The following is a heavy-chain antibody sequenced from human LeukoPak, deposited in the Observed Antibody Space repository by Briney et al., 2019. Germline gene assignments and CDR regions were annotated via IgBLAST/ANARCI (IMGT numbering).Heavy chain of an antibody. J-gene: IGHJ4*02. D-gene: IGHD6-19*01. V-gene: IGHV3-74*01. CDR3: ARDVVAGRTY. CDR2: INTDGTTT. Sequence: PGGSLRLSCAASGFTFSSYWMHWVRQAPGKGLVWVSRINTDGTTTNYADSVKGRFTISRDNAKNTLYLQMNSLRAEDTAVYFCARDVVAGRTYWGQGTLVTVSS. CDR1: GFTFSSYW.